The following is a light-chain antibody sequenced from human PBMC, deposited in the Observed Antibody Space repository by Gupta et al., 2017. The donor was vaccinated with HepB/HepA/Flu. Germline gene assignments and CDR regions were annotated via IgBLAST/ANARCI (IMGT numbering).Light chain of an antibody. CDR3: CAYADNNKNGVV. J-gene: IGLJ2*01. Sequence: QSALTQPPSASASPGQSVTISCTGTSSDVGGYNYVSWYQQHPGKAPNLMIYDINKRPSGGPHRCSCANSGGTAAVTVTGLQAEEEADYYYCAYADNNKNGVVFGGGTKLTVL. V-gene: IGLV2-8*01. CDR1: SSDVGGYNY. CDR2: DIN.